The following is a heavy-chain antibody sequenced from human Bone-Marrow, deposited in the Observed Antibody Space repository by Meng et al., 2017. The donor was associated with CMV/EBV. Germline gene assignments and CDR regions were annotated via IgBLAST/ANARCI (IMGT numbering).Heavy chain of an antibody. J-gene: IGHJ4*02. Sequence: SVKVSCKASGGTFSSYAISWVRQAPGQGLEWMGGIIPIFGTANYAQKFQGRVTITTDESTSTAYMELSSLKASDTAMYYCARGQLLYLPFDYWGQGTLVTVSS. CDR3: ARGQLLYLPFDY. CDR2: IIPIFGTA. V-gene: IGHV1-69*05. D-gene: IGHD2-2*02. CDR1: GGTFSSYA.